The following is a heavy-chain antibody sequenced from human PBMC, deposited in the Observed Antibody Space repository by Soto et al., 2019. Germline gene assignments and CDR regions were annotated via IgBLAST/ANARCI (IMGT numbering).Heavy chain of an antibody. V-gene: IGHV1-8*01. D-gene: IGHD6-6*01. CDR1: GYTFTNYD. Sequence: EASVKDSCKASGYTFTNYDINWVRQASGQGLEWMGWMAPNSDNTVYAQKLQGRVTMTRDTSISTAYMELSSLRSDDTAVYYCARGHCPLSFEYSSSSGYWGQGTLVTVSS. J-gene: IGHJ4*02. CDR2: MAPNSDNT. CDR3: ARGHCPLSFEYSSSSGY.